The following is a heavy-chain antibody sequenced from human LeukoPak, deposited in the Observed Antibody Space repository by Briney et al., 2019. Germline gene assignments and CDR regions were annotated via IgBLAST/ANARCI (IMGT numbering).Heavy chain of an antibody. V-gene: IGHV1-69*05. CDR1: GGTFSSYA. Sequence: SVKVSCKASGGTFSSYAISWVRQAPGPGLEWMGGIIPIFGTANYAQKFQGRVTITTDESTSTAYMELSSLRSEDTAVYYCARGGAAAGSLGDYYYYYMDVWGKGTTVTVSS. D-gene: IGHD6-13*01. CDR3: ARGGAAAGSLGDYYYYYMDV. J-gene: IGHJ6*03. CDR2: IIPIFGTA.